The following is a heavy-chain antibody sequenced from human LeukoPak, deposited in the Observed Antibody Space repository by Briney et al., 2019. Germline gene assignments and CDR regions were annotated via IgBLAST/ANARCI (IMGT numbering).Heavy chain of an antibody. CDR1: GGSISIYY. CDR2: IYNSGST. Sequence: PSETLSLTCTVSGGSISIYYWNWIRQPPGKGLEWIGSIYNSGSTTYNPSLKSRVTISGDTSKNQFSLKLSSVTAADTAVYYCARDLAYIDAFDIWGQGTMVTVSS. D-gene: IGHD2-15*01. CDR3: ARDLAYIDAFDI. V-gene: IGHV4-59*12. J-gene: IGHJ3*02.